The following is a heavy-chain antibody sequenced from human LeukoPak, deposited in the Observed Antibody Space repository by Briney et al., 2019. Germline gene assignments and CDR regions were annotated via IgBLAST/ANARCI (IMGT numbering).Heavy chain of an antibody. Sequence: GGSLRLSCGAFGFSFTTYGIHWVRQAPGKGLEWVAVISDDGRTRYYADSVKGRFTISRDNSKNMVYLQMSSLRAEDTALYYCAELGITMIGGVWGKGTTVTISS. CDR3: AELGITMIGGV. CDR1: GFSFTTYG. J-gene: IGHJ6*04. V-gene: IGHV3-30*18. CDR2: ISDDGRTR. D-gene: IGHD3-10*02.